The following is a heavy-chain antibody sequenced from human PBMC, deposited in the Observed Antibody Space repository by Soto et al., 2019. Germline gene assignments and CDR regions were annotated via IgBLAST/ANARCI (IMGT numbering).Heavy chain of an antibody. CDR3: ARGFSGGYLGNWFDP. Sequence: QVQLQESGPGLVKPSQTLSLTCTVSGGSISRGNSYWGWVRQHPGKGLEWIGYIYYNGITYSNPSLKGRITIIRDTSKNQFSLKLSSVTAADTAVYYCARGFSGGYLGNWFDPWGQGTLVTVSS. CDR2: IYYNGIT. CDR1: GGSISRGNSY. J-gene: IGHJ5*02. V-gene: IGHV4-31*03. D-gene: IGHD2-15*01.